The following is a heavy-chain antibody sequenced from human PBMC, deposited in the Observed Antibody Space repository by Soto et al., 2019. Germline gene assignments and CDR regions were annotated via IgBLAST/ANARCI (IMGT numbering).Heavy chain of an antibody. V-gene: IGHV4-30-4*01. D-gene: IGHD4-4*01. CDR1: GGSISSGDYY. Sequence: QVQLQESGPGLVKPSQTLSLTCTVSGGSISSGDYYWSWIRQPPGKGLEWIGYIYYSGSTYYNPSLKSRVTISVDTSKNQFSLKLSSVTAADTAVYYCARVLDNSNLDYYYYYGMDVWGQGTTVTVSS. J-gene: IGHJ6*02. CDR2: IYYSGST. CDR3: ARVLDNSNLDYYYYYGMDV.